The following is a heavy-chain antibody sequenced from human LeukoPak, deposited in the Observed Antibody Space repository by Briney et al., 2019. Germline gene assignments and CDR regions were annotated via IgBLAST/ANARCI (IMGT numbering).Heavy chain of an antibody. CDR3: ARGLLEQWLAYREDYYYYYMDV. CDR2: ISAYNGNT. D-gene: IGHD6-19*01. Sequence: ASVKVSCKASGYTFTSYGISWVRQAPGQGLEWMGWISAYNGNTNYAQKLQGRVTMTTDTSTSTAYMELRSLRSDDTAVYYCARGLLEQWLAYREDYYYYYMDVWGKGTTVTISS. V-gene: IGHV1-18*01. J-gene: IGHJ6*03. CDR1: GYTFTSYG.